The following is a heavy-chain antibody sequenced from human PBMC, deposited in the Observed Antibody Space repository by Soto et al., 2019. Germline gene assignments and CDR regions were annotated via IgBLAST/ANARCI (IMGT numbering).Heavy chain of an antibody. CDR3: ARDTGYNFPNWFDP. CDR1: GDSVSSDSVA. J-gene: IGHJ5*02. Sequence: SQTLSLTCAISGDSVSSDSVAWNLIRQSPSRGLEWLGRTYYRSKWYNDYAVSVKSRITINPDTSKNQFSLQLNSVTPEDTAVYYCARDTGYNFPNWFDPWGQGTLVTVSS. CDR2: TYYRSKWYN. D-gene: IGHD5-12*01. V-gene: IGHV6-1*01.